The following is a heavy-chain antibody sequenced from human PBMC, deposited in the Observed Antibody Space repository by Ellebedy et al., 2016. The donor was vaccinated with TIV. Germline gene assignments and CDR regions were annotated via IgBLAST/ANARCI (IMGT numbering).Heavy chain of an antibody. D-gene: IGHD3-10*01. V-gene: IGHV3-21*01. Sequence: GESLKISCAASGITFSGYSMNWVRQAPGKGLEWVSCISTSSDYIYYADSVKGRFTISRDNAKNSLYLQMDSLRIDDTAVYYCARGLYGLDSWGQGTRVTVSS. J-gene: IGHJ4*02. CDR2: ISTSSDYI. CDR3: ARGLYGLDS. CDR1: GITFSGYS.